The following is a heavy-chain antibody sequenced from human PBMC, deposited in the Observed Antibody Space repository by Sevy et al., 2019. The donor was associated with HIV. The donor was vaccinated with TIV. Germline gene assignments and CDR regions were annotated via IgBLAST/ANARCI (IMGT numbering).Heavy chain of an antibody. CDR3: ARNSTGHSFDY. V-gene: IGHV4-39*01. J-gene: IGHJ4*01. Sequence: SENLSLTCTVSGGSMSGSHYYWGWIRRPPGKGLEWIGSVYYSGSTHYNPSLKSRVTISVDTSKSLLSLELTSVIATDTAVYYCARNSTGHSFDYWGHGTLVTVSS. CDR2: VYYSGST. D-gene: IGHD3-22*01. CDR1: GGSMSGSHYY.